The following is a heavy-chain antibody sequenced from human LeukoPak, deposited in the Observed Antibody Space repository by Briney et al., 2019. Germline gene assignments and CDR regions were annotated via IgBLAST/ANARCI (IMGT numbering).Heavy chain of an antibody. J-gene: IGHJ4*02. D-gene: IGHD3-22*01. CDR1: GFTFSSYS. V-gene: IGHV3-74*01. CDR3: AKGDSSGYYYYFDY. CDR2: INSDGSST. Sequence: GGSLRLSCAASGFTFSSYSMNWVRQAPGKGLMWVSRINSDGSSTNYADSVKGRFTISRDNAKNSLYLQMNSLRAEDMALYYCAKGDSSGYYYYFDYWGQGTLVTVSS.